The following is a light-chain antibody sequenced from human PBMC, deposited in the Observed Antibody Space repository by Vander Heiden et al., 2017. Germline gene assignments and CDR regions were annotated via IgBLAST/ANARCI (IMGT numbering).Light chain of an antibody. V-gene: IGKV1-5*03. CDR2: TAS. J-gene: IGKJ1*01. CDR1: QTVSSW. CDR3: QQYNSYSPT. Sequence: DIQMTQSPSTLSASVGDRVTITCRASQTVSSWLAWYQQRPGKAPKLLIHTASSLESGVPSRFSGSGSGTEFTLTISSLQPDDFGTYYCQQYNSYSPTFGQGTKVEIK.